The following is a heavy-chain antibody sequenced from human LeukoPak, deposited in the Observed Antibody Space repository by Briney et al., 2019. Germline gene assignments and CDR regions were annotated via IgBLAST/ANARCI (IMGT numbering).Heavy chain of an antibody. CDR3: VRKQLGYCSGGSCNWFDP. CDR1: GGSFSGYY. Sequence: PSETLSLTCAVYGGSFSGYYWSWIRQPPGKGLEWIGEINHSGSTNYNPSLKSRVTISVDKSKNQFSLKLSSVTAADTAVYYCVRKQLGYCSGGSCNWFDPWGQGTLVTVSS. V-gene: IGHV4-34*01. D-gene: IGHD2-15*01. CDR2: INHSGST. J-gene: IGHJ5*02.